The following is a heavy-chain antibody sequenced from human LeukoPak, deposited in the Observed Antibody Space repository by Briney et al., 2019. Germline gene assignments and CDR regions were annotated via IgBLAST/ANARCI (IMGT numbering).Heavy chain of an antibody. D-gene: IGHD3-3*01. Sequence: ASVKVSCKASGYTFTNYGISWVRQAPGQGLAWMGWISAYNGNTNYAQKLQGRVTMTTDTSTSTAYMELSSLRSEDTAVYYCARAGNTGLIWSGLYYGMDVWGQGTTVTVSS. CDR3: ARAGNTGLIWSGLYYGMDV. CDR2: ISAYNGNT. V-gene: IGHV1-18*01. CDR1: GYTFTNYG. J-gene: IGHJ6*02.